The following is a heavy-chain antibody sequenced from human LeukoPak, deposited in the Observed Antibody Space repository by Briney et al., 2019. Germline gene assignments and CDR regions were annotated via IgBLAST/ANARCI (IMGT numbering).Heavy chain of an antibody. Sequence: SETLSLTCTVSGGSISSGGYYWSWIRQPPGKGLEWIGYIYHSGSTYYNPSLKSRVTISVDTSKNQFSLKLSSVTAADTAVYYCARAVKWELTPWFDYWGQGTLVTVSS. CDR2: IYHSGST. J-gene: IGHJ4*02. CDR3: ARAVKWELTPWFDY. V-gene: IGHV4-30-2*01. CDR1: GGSISSGGYY. D-gene: IGHD1-26*01.